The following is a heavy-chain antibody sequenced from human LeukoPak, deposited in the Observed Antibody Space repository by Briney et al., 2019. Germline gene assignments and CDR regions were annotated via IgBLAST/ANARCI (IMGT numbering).Heavy chain of an antibody. J-gene: IGHJ4*02. CDR3: AKNRRGMTTVTYFDY. Sequence: GGSLRLSCAASGFTVSSNYMSWVRQAPGKGLEWVSVIYSGGSTYYADSVKGRFTISRDNSKNTLYLQMNSLRAEDTAVYYCAKNRRGMTTVTYFDYWGQGTLVTVSS. D-gene: IGHD4-17*01. CDR2: IYSGGST. V-gene: IGHV3-53*05. CDR1: GFTVSSNY.